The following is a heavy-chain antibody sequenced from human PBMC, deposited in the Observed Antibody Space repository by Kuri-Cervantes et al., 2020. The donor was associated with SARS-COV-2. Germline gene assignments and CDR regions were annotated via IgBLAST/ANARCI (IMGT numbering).Heavy chain of an antibody. V-gene: IGHV3-15*01. CDR1: GFTFSNAW. J-gene: IGHJ5*02. D-gene: IGHD2-8*01. CDR2: IKSKTDGGTT. Sequence: GGSLRLSCAASGFTFSNAWMSWVRQAPGKGLEWVGRIKSKTDGGTTDYAAPVKGRFTISRDDSKNTLYLQMNSLKTEDTAVYYYARDRTDILLIENWFDPWGQGTLVTVSS. CDR3: ARDRTDILLIENWFDP.